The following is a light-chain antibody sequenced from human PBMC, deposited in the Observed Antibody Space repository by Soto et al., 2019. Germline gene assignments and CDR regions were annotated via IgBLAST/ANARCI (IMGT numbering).Light chain of an antibody. Sequence: QSALTQPASVSGSPGQSITISCTGTSNDVGVYNYVSWYQQHPGNAPKLMIYEINSRPSGVSDRFSGSKSGNTASLTISGLQADDEADYYCSSLTSTRTVYVFGTGTKVTVL. V-gene: IGLV2-14*01. CDR1: SNDVGVYNY. J-gene: IGLJ1*01. CDR3: SSLTSTRTVYV. CDR2: EIN.